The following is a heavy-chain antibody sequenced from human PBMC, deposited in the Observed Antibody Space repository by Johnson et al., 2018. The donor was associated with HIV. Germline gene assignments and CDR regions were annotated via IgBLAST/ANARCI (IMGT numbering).Heavy chain of an antibody. CDR3: ARDGWGSRGWDDAFDI. J-gene: IGHJ3*02. CDR2: IYSGGST. CDR1: GFTVSSNY. D-gene: IGHD5-24*01. Sequence: VQLVESGGAFGQPGGSLRLSCAASGFTVSSNYMSWVRQAPGKGLEWVSVIYSGGSTYYADSVKGRFTISRDNSKNTLYLQMNSLRAEDTAVYYCARDGWGSRGWDDAFDIWGQGTMVTVSS. V-gene: IGHV3-66*02.